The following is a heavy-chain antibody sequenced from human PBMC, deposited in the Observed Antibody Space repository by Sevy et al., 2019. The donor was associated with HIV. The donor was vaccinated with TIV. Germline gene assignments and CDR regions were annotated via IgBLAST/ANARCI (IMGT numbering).Heavy chain of an antibody. V-gene: IGHV3-33*05. Sequence: GGSLRLSCAASEFTFKTSGMHWVRQAPGKGLEWVAVISYDGTNKYYADSVKGRFTISRDNSKNTVYLQMNSLRAEDTAVYYCARETLHWFDPWGQGTLVTVS. CDR3: ARETLHWFDP. J-gene: IGHJ5*02. CDR2: ISYDGTNK. CDR1: EFTFKTSG.